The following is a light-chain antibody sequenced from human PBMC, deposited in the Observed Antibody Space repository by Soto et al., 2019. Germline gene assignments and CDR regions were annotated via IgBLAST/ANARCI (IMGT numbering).Light chain of an antibody. CDR3: QQYGTSPPLT. J-gene: IGKJ4*01. V-gene: IGKV3-20*01. CDR1: QSVTSNY. CDR2: DAS. Sequence: EIVLTQSPGTLSLSPGERATLSCRASQSVTSNYLAWYQHKPGQAPRLLIYDASSRATGIPDRFSGSGSATDFTLTISRLEPEDFAVYYCQQYGTSPPLTFGGGPRWRS.